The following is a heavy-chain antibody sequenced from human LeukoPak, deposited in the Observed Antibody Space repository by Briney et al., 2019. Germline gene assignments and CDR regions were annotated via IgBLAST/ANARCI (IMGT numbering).Heavy chain of an antibody. CDR3: ARDTGSGSYYSPAYEYYFAY. V-gene: IGHV1-2*02. D-gene: IGHD1-26*01. CDR1: GYTFTDYY. CDR2: INPSSGGT. J-gene: IGHJ4*02. Sequence: GASVKVSCKASGYTFTDYYMHWVRQAPGQGLEWMGWINPSSGGTNYAQKFQGRVTMTRDTSISTAYMELSRLRSDDTAVYYCARDTGSGSYYSPAYEYYFAYWGQGTLVTVSS.